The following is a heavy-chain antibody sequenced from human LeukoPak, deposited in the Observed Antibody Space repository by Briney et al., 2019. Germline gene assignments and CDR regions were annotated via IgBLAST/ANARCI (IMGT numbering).Heavy chain of an antibody. J-gene: IGHJ6*03. D-gene: IGHD3-22*01. CDR3: ARDMSRYDSSGPHYYYYYYMDV. Sequence: ASVKVSCKASGYTFTGYYMHWVRQAPGQGLEWMGWINPNSGGTNYAQKFQGRVTMTRDTSISTAYMELSRLRSDDTAVYCCARDMSRYDSSGPHYYYYYYMDVWGKGITVTVSS. V-gene: IGHV1-2*02. CDR2: INPNSGGT. CDR1: GYTFTGYY.